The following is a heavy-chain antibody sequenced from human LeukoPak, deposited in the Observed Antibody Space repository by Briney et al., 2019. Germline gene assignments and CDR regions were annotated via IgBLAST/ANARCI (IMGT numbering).Heavy chain of an antibody. D-gene: IGHD1-26*01. J-gene: IGHJ5*02. Sequence: VASVKVSCKASGYTFTSYGISWVRQAPGQGLEWMGWISAYNGNTNYAQKRQGRVTMTTDTSTSTDYMKLRSLRSDDTAVYYCARDAVGATRWFDPWGQGTLVTVSS. CDR2: ISAYNGNT. CDR3: ARDAVGATRWFDP. CDR1: GYTFTSYG. V-gene: IGHV1-18*01.